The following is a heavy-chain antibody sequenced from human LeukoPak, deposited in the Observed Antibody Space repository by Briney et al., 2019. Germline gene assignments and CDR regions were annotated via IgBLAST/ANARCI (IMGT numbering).Heavy chain of an antibody. CDR2: IVGSGGRT. Sequence: GGSLRLSCAASGFTFSSYAMSWVRQAPGKGLEWVSGIVGSGGRTYYADSVKGRFTTSRVNSKHTLYLQMNSLRAEDTAVYYCAKGATYYYDGSGYYAYFDYWGLGTLVTVSS. D-gene: IGHD3-22*01. CDR3: AKGATYYYDGSGYYAYFDY. V-gene: IGHV3-23*01. J-gene: IGHJ4*02. CDR1: GFTFSSYA.